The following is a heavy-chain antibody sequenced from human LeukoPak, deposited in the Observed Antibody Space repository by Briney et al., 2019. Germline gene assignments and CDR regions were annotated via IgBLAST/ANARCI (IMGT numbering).Heavy chain of an antibody. CDR1: GFTFSSYS. D-gene: IGHD3-3*01. CDR2: VSSSSTI. V-gene: IGHV3-48*01. CDR3: ARDVLRFLEWLAYMDV. J-gene: IGHJ6*03. Sequence: GGSLRLSCAASGFTFSSYSMNWVRQAPGKGLEWVSYVSSSSTIYYADSVKGRFTISRDNAKSSLYLQMNSLRAEDTAVYYCARDVLRFLEWLAYMDVWGKGTTVTVSS.